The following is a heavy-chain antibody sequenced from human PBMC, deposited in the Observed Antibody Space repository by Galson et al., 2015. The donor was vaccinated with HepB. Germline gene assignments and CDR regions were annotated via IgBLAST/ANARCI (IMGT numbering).Heavy chain of an antibody. CDR3: ATVRKWLFLPYFDY. J-gene: IGHJ4*02. CDR2: FDPEDGET. Sequence: SVKVSCKVSGYTLTELSMHWVRQAPGKGLEWMGGFDPEDGETIYAQKFQGRVTMTEDTSTDTAYMELSSLRSEDTAVYDCATVRKWLFLPYFDYWGQGTLVTVSS. CDR1: GYTLTELS. V-gene: IGHV1-24*01. D-gene: IGHD5-12*01.